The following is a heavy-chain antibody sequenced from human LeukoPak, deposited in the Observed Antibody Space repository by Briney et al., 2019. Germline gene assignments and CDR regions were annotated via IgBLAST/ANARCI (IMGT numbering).Heavy chain of an antibody. CDR3: ARGPNNIAARPIHFDY. D-gene: IGHD6-6*01. Sequence: SVKVSCKACGGTFSSYAISWVRQAPGQGLEWMGRIIPIFGTANYAQKFQGRVTITADESTSTAYMELSSLRSEDTAVYYCARGPNNIAARPIHFDYWGQGTLVTVSS. V-gene: IGHV1-69*13. CDR1: GGTFSSYA. J-gene: IGHJ4*02. CDR2: IIPIFGTA.